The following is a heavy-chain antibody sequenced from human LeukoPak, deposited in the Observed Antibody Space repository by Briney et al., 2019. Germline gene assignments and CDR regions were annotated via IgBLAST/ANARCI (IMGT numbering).Heavy chain of an antibody. Sequence: GGSLRLSCAASGFTFSSYEMNWVRQAPGKGLEWVSYISSSGSTIYYADSVKGRFTISRDNAKNSLYLQMNSLRAEDTAVYYCARDQFRGRAASYYYGSGVGCMDVWGKGTTVTVSS. V-gene: IGHV3-48*03. CDR3: ARDQFRGRAASYYYGSGVGCMDV. J-gene: IGHJ6*03. CDR2: ISSSGSTI. CDR1: GFTFSSYE. D-gene: IGHD3-10*01.